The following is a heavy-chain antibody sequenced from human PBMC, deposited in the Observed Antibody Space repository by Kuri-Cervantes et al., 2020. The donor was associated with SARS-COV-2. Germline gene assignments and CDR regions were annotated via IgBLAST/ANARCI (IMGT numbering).Heavy chain of an antibody. Sequence: GGSLRLSCAASGFTVSSNYMSWVRQAPGKGLEWVSVIYSCGSTYYADSVKGRFTISRDNSKNTLFLHMDSLRGEDTAVYYCARNINWGQGTMVTVSS. CDR2: IYSCGST. J-gene: IGHJ3*01. V-gene: IGHV3-66*03. CDR1: GFTVSSNY. CDR3: ARNIN.